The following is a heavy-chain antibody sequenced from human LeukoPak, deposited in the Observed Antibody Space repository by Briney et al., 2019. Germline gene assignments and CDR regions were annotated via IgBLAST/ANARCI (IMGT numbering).Heavy chain of an antibody. D-gene: IGHD3-10*01. Sequence: ASVKVSCKASGYTFTNLDINWVRQASGQGLEWMGWMNSKSGNTGYAQKFQGRVTMTRDTSISTAYMELISLRSDDTAVYYCVRGPFYYDSGTNYKGNAFDIWGQGTLVTVSS. CDR3: VRGPFYYDSGTNYKGNAFDI. V-gene: IGHV1-8*01. CDR2: MNSKSGNT. CDR1: GYTFTNLD. J-gene: IGHJ3*02.